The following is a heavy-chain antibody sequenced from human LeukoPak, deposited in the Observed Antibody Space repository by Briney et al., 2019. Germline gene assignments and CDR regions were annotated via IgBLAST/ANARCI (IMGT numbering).Heavy chain of an antibody. V-gene: IGHV3-23*01. Sequence: GALRLSCAASGFTFSSYWMSWVRQAPGKGLEWVSAINNGGGGIYYADSVKGRFTISRDNFENTPYLQMNSLRAEDTAVYYCAKGSGAFDIWGQGTMVTVSS. CDR1: GFTFSSYW. J-gene: IGHJ3*02. CDR2: INNGGGGI. CDR3: AKGSGAFDI.